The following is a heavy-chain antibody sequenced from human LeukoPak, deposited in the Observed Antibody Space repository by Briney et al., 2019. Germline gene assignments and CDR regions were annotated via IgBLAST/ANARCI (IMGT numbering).Heavy chain of an antibody. J-gene: IGHJ4*02. CDR1: GYSFTGYY. D-gene: IGHD3-10*01. V-gene: IGHV1-46*01. Sequence: ATVKVSCKASGYSFTGYYIHWVRQAPGQGLEWLGTINSSGGGTTYAQKFQGRLTMTRDTSTRTVYMELTSLTSEDTGVYYCARDALAMSSYFDYWGQRTLVTVSS. CDR3: ARDALAMSSYFDY. CDR2: INSSGGGT.